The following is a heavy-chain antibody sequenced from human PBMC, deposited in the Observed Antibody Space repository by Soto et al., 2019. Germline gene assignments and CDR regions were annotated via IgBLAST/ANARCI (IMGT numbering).Heavy chain of an antibody. D-gene: IGHD3-10*01. V-gene: IGHV4-4*07. CDR3: ARDQSYYGSGGLPAYYYYYGMDV. J-gene: IGHJ6*02. CDR1: GGSISSYY. Sequence: SETLSLTCTVSGGSISSYYWSWIRQPAGKGLEWIGRIYTSGSTNYNPSLKSRVTMSVDTSKNRFSLKLSSVTAADTAVYYCARDQSYYGSGGLPAYYYYYGMDVWGQGTTVTVSS. CDR2: IYTSGST.